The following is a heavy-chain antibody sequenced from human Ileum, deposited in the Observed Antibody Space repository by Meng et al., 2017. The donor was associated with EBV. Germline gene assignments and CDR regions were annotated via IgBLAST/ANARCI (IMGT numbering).Heavy chain of an antibody. Sequence: QVQLVQSGAEVKKXXAXVKVSCKASGYTFTSYDINWVRQGTGQGLEWMGWMNPNRGTTGYAQKFQGRVTMTRNISKSTAYMDLSSLRSEDTAVYYCATGVADFEYWGQGTLVTVSS. D-gene: IGHD6-19*01. CDR2: MNPNRGTT. CDR3: ATGVADFEY. V-gene: IGHV1-8*01. CDR1: GYTFTSYD. J-gene: IGHJ4*02.